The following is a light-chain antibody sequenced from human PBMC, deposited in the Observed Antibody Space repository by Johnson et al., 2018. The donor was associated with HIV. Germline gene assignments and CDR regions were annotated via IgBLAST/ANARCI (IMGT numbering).Light chain of an antibody. CDR1: SSNIGKNY. CDR3: GTWDSSRCGV. CDR2: DNN. V-gene: IGLV1-51*01. J-gene: IGLJ1*01. Sequence: QSVLTQPPSMSAAPGQKVTISCSGSSSNIGKNYVSWYQQLPGTAPKLLIYDNNKRPSGISDRFSCSKSGTSATPGITGLQTGDEAESYCGTWDSSRCGVFGTGIAVTV.